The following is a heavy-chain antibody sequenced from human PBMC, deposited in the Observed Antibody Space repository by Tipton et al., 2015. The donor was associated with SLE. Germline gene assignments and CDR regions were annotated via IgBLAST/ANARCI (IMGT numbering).Heavy chain of an antibody. CDR3: ARGGYDFWSGPGNY. CDR2: INHSGSA. Sequence: SCAVYGGSFSGYHWSWIRQPPGKGLEWIGEINHSGSATYNPSLKSRVTISLDTSKNQFSLKLRSVTAADTAVYYCARGGYDFWSGPGNYWGQGTLVTVSS. V-gene: IGHV4-34*01. J-gene: IGHJ4*02. D-gene: IGHD3-3*01. CDR1: GGSFSGYH.